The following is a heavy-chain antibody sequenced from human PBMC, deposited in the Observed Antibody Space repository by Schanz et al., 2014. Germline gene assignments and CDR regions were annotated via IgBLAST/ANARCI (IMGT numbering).Heavy chain of an antibody. CDR1: GYSFSAHY. D-gene: IGHD5-12*01. Sequence: QGQLVQSGAEVKKPGASLKVSCKASGYSFSAHYLHWEREAPGQGLEWMGIINLSGGSTNNAQKFQGRLTMTRDTSTSTVYMELSSLRSEDTAVYYCARGPLGTSPWGQGTLVTVSS. CDR2: INLSGGST. J-gene: IGHJ5*02. CDR3: ARGPLGTSP. V-gene: IGHV1-46*01.